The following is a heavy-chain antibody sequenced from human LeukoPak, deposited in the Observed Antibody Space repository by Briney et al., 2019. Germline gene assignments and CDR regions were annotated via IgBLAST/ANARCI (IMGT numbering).Heavy chain of an antibody. V-gene: IGHV3-23*01. J-gene: IGHJ4*02. CDR3: AKDDTLGSYSH. CDR2: ISGSGGST. CDR1: GFTFSSYA. Sequence: GGSLGLSCAASGFTFSSYAMSWVRQAPGKGLEWVSAISGSGGSTYYADSVKGRFTISRDNSKNTLYLQMNSLRAEDTAVYYCAKDDTLGSYSHWGQGTLVTVSS. D-gene: IGHD1-26*01.